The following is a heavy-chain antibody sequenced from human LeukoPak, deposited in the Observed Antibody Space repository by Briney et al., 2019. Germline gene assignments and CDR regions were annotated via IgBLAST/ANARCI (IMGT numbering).Heavy chain of an antibody. Sequence: GGSLRLSCAVYGFTFSTYCMGWVRQAAGKGLEWLANMKEGGSEKYYLDSVKGRFTIARDNAQNSLHLEMNSLRAEDTAVYYCARGSRPEVATILYDNWGQGTLITVSP. CDR3: ARGSRPEVATILYDN. V-gene: IGHV3-7*01. J-gene: IGHJ4*02. CDR1: GFTFSTYC. CDR2: MKEGGSEK. D-gene: IGHD5-12*01.